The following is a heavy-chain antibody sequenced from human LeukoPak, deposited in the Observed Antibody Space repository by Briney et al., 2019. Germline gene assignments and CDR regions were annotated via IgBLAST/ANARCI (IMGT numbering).Heavy chain of an antibody. V-gene: IGHV4-39*07. CDR3: ARGGWSYDY. Sequence: SETLSLTCTVSGGSINSNSYYWGWIRQPPGKGLEWIGSIYYSGSTYYNPSLKSRVTISVDTSKNQFSLRLSSVTAADTAVYHCARGGWSYDYWGQGTLVTVSS. CDR1: GGSINSNSYY. CDR2: IYYSGST. D-gene: IGHD6-19*01. J-gene: IGHJ4*02.